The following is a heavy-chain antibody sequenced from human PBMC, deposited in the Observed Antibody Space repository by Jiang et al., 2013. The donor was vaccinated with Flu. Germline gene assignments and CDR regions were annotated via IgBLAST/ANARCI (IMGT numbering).Heavy chain of an antibody. Sequence: GASVKVSCKASGYTFTSYYMHWVRQAPGQGLEWMGIINPSGGSTSYAQRFQGRVTMTRDTSTSTVYMELSSLRSEDTAVYYCAREFRRSYYYDSSSAFEGCDYWGQGTLVTVSS. CDR3: AREFRRSYYYDSSSAFEGCDY. V-gene: IGHV1-46*03. J-gene: IGHJ4*02. CDR1: GYTFTSYY. CDR2: INPSGGST. D-gene: IGHD3-22*01.